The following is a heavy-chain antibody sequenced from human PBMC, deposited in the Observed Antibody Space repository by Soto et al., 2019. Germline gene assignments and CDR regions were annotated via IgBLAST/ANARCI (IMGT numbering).Heavy chain of an antibody. CDR3: ARSQGSSTSLEIYYYYYYGMDV. V-gene: IGHV1-69*01. J-gene: IGHJ6*02. D-gene: IGHD2-2*01. CDR2: IIPISETT. CDR1: GGTFSSYA. Sequence: QVQLVQSGAEVKKPGSSVKVSCKASGGTFSSYAISWVRQAPGQGLEWRGGIIPISETTNYAQKFQGRVTITADESKSTAYMELSSLRSEDTAVYYCARSQGSSTSLEIYYYYYYGMDVWGQWTTVTVSS.